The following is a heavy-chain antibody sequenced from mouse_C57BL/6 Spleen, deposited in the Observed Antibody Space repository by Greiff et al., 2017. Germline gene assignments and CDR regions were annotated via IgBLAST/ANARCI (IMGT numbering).Heavy chain of an antibody. V-gene: IGHV5-17*01. CDR2: ISSGSSTI. J-gene: IGHJ4*01. Sequence: EVKLVESGGGLVKPGGSLKLSCAASGFTFSDYGMHWVRQAPEKGLEWVAYISSGSSTIYYADTVKGRFTISRDNAKNTLFLQMTSLRSEDTAMYYCATGSLESYYAMDYWGQGTSVTVSS. CDR1: GFTFSDYG. CDR3: ATGSLESYYAMDY. D-gene: IGHD2-10*02.